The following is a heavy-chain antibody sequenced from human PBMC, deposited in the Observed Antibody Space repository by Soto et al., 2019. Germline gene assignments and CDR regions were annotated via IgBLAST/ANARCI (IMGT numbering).Heavy chain of an antibody. CDR2: IYYSGST. CDR3: ARDSKTRYYYDSSGYSN. V-gene: IGHV4-31*02. Sequence: DLEWIGYIYYSGSTYYNPSLKSRVTISVDTSKNQFSLKLSSVTAADTAVYYCARDSKTRYYYDSSGYSNWGQGTLVTVSS. J-gene: IGHJ4*02. D-gene: IGHD3-22*01.